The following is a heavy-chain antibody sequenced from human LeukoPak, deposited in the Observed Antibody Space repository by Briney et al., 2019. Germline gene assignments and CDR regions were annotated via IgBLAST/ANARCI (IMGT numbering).Heavy chain of an antibody. CDR3: TTDQMVRGVITYVFDI. D-gene: IGHD3-10*01. J-gene: IGHJ3*02. CDR2: IKSKTDGGTT. V-gene: IGHV3-15*01. Sequence: GGSLRLSCAASGFTFSNAWMSWVRQAPGKGLEWVGRIKSKTDGGTTDYAAPVKGRFTISRDDSKSTLYLQMNSLRTEDTAVYYCTTDQMVRGVITYVFDIWGQGTMVTVSS. CDR1: GFTFSNAW.